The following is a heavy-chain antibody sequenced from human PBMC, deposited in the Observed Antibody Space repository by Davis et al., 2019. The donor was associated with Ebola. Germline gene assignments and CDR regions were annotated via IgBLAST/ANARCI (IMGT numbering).Heavy chain of an antibody. CDR3: ARERGFGGNPRLNGNWFDP. Sequence: AASVKVSCKASGYIFTSYSLNWVRQAPGQGLEWMGWINTNTGSPTYAQGFTGRFVFSLDTSVNTSFLQITSLKSDDTAVYYCARERGFGGNPRLNGNWFDPWGQGTVVTVSS. D-gene: IGHD4-23*01. CDR2: INTNTGSP. V-gene: IGHV7-4-1*02. CDR1: GYIFTSYS. J-gene: IGHJ5*02.